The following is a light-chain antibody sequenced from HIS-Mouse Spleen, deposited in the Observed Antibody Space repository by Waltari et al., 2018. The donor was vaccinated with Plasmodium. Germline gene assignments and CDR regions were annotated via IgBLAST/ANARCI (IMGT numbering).Light chain of an antibody. V-gene: IGKV1-39*01. CDR1: QSISSY. CDR2: AAS. CDR3: QQSYSTWT. Sequence: DIQMNQSPSSLSASVGDRVTITCRASQSISSYLNWYQQKPGKAPKLLIYAASSLQSGVPSRFSGSGSGTDFTLTISSLQPEDFATYNCQQSYSTWTFGQGTNVEIK. J-gene: IGKJ1*01.